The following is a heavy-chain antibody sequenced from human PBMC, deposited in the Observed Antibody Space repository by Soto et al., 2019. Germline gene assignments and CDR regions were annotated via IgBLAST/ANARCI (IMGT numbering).Heavy chain of an antibody. D-gene: IGHD3-22*01. CDR3: ARVASGDSSGYYYALFDY. Sequence: LSLTCAVSGYSISSGYYWGWIRQPPGKGLEWIGSIYHSGSTYYNPSLKSRVTISVDTSKNQFSLKLSSVTAADTAVYYCARVASGDSSGYYYALFDYWGQGTLVTVSS. CDR2: IYHSGST. V-gene: IGHV4-38-2*01. CDR1: GYSISSGYY. J-gene: IGHJ4*02.